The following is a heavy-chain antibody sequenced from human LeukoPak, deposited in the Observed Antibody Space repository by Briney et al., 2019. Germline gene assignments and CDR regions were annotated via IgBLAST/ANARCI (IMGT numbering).Heavy chain of an antibody. J-gene: IGHJ4*02. CDR1: GLTFSNYA. Sequence: GGSLRLSCAASGLTFSNYAMSWVRQAPGKGLEWVSGIGSGGSTSYADSVKGRFTISRDNSKNTLYLQMNSLRAEDTAVYYCAKKCGSGRYYFDYWGQGTLVTVSS. CDR2: IGSGGST. CDR3: AKKCGSGRYYFDY. D-gene: IGHD6-19*01. V-gene: IGHV3-23*01.